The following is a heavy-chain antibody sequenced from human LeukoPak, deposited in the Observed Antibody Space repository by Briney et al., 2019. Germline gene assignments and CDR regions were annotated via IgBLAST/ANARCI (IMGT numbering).Heavy chain of an antibody. V-gene: IGHV3-23*01. CDR3: ATLLRYFDWLPFDAYDI. J-gene: IGHJ3*02. D-gene: IGHD3-9*01. CDR1: GFTFSSYG. Sequence: GGTLRLSCAASGFTFSSYGMSRVRQAPGKGLEWVSAISGSGGSTYYVDSVKGRFTISRDNSKNTLYLQMNSLRAEDTAVYYCATLLRYFDWLPFDAYDIWGQGTMVTVSS. CDR2: ISGSGGST.